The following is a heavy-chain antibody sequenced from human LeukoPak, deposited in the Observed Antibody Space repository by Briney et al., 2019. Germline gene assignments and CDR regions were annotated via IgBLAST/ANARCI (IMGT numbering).Heavy chain of an antibody. CDR2: IWYDGSNR. Sequence: GSSLRLSCAASGFTFSSYAMHWVRQAPGKGLEWVTTIWYDGSNRYYADSVKGRFTISRDNSKNTLYLQMNSLRAEDTAVYYCARVRGGHGDLSYWGQGTLVTVSS. CDR1: GFTFSSYA. CDR3: ARVRGGHGDLSY. V-gene: IGHV3-33*01. J-gene: IGHJ4*02. D-gene: IGHD4-17*01.